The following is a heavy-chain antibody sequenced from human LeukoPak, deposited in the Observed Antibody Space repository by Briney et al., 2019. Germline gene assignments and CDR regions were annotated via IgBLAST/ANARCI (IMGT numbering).Heavy chain of an antibody. CDR1: GYSISRGYY. J-gene: IGHJ3*01. D-gene: IGHD2-15*01. CDR2: IHHTGKT. Sequence: SETLSLTCAVSGYSISRGYYRGWIRQAPGKGLELIGSIHHTGKTYYHPSLKSRVTISVDTSKNQFSLKVTYVTAADTAVYFCARDASLGSGPTDGFDLWGRGTLVTVSS. CDR3: ARDASLGSGPTDGFDL. V-gene: IGHV4-38-2*02.